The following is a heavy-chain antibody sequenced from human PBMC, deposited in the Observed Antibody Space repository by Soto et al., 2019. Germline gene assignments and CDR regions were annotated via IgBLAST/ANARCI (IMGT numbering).Heavy chain of an antibody. Sequence: PGESLKISCKGSGYSFTNYWINWVRQMPGKGLEWMGIIYPGDSDTRYSPSFQGQVTISADKSINTAYLQWRGLKASDTAVYYCARHHGSPGSYFGMDVWGQGTTVTVS. CDR3: ARHHGSPGSYFGMDV. CDR2: IYPGDSDT. J-gene: IGHJ6*02. V-gene: IGHV5-51*01. CDR1: GYSFTNYW. D-gene: IGHD6-13*01.